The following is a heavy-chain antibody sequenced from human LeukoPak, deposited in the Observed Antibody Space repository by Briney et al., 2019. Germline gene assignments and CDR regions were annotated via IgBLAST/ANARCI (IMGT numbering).Heavy chain of an antibody. D-gene: IGHD5-24*01. CDR3: ATISAQTFDI. CDR1: GFTFRNHW. V-gene: IGHV3-7*01. Sequence: GGSLRLSCVGSGFTFRNHWVNWVRQSPRKGLEWVANIKPDGIDEYYVDSARGRFTVSRDNAKNSAFLQMNSLRAEDTAIYYCATISAQTFDIWGQGTLVSASS. CDR2: IKPDGIDE. J-gene: IGHJ3*02.